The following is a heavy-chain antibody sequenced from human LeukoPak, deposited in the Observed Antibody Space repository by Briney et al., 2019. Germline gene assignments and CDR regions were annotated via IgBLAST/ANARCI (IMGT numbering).Heavy chain of an antibody. V-gene: IGHV3-30*18. CDR3: ANSRYFDWLRPDF. Sequence: GGSLRLSCAASGFTFSGYGMHWVRQAPGKGLEWVAVISYDGSNKYYADSVKGRFTISRVNSKNTLYLQMNSLRAEDTAVYYCANSRYFDWLRPDFWGQGTLVTVSS. CDR2: ISYDGSNK. D-gene: IGHD3-9*01. J-gene: IGHJ4*02. CDR1: GFTFSGYG.